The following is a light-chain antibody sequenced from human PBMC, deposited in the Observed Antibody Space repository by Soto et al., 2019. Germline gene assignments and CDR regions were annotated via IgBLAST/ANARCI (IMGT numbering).Light chain of an antibody. V-gene: IGKV3D-15*01. CDR1: QSVSTN. CDR2: GAS. J-gene: IGKJ4*01. Sequence: EMVMTQSPATLSVSPGERATLSCRASQSVSTNLAWYQQKPGQAPRLLISGASTRATGIPARFSGSGSGTAFILTISSLQSEDFAVYYCQQYNIWPLTFGGGTKVEIK. CDR3: QQYNIWPLT.